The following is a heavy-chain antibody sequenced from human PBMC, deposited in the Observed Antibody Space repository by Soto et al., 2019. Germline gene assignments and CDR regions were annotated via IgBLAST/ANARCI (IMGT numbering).Heavy chain of an antibody. CDR1: GFSLSSSGVG. D-gene: IGHD3-10*02. V-gene: IGHV2-5*02. J-gene: IGHJ4*02. CDR3: AHAAGYYYVALFDY. Sequence: QITLKESGPTLVKPTQTLMLTCTFSGFSLSSSGVGVGWIRQPPGKALEWLALIYWDDDKRYSPSLKSRHTITTDTSKSEVVLTMTTMDPVDSATYSCAHAAGYYYVALFDYWGQGTLVTVSS. CDR2: IYWDDDK.